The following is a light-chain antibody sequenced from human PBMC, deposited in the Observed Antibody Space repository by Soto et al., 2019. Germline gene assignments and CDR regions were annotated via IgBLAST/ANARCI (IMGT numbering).Light chain of an antibody. J-gene: IGKJ1*01. CDR1: QSVSSN. CDR2: GEC. CDR3: HQGST. Sequence: EIVMTQSPSTLSVSPGERATLSCRASQSVSSNLAWYQHNPGQAPRLLIYGECTRATGIPARFSGSGSGTEFTLTSSSLQSEDFVVYYCHQGSTFGQGTKVEIK. V-gene: IGKV3-15*01.